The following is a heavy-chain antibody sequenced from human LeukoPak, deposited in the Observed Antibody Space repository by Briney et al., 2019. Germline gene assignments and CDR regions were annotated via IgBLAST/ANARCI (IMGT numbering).Heavy chain of an antibody. J-gene: IGHJ6*03. Sequence: PGGSLRLSCAASGFTFSYYGMHWVRQAPGKGLEWVAFIPYDGSDKYYADSARGRFNISRDNSKNTLYLQMSSLRGEDTAVYYCTKDSSSWGKTYYYYYYYMDVWGKGTTVTVSS. D-gene: IGHD6-13*01. V-gene: IGHV3-30*02. CDR1: GFTFSYYG. CDR3: TKDSSSWGKTYYYYYYYMDV. CDR2: IPYDGSDK.